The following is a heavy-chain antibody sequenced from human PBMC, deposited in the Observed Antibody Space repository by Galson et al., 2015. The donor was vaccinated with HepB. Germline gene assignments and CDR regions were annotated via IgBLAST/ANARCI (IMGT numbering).Heavy chain of an antibody. CDR2: IYSGGST. CDR1: GFTVSSNY. Sequence: SLRLSCAASGFTVSSNYMSWVRQAPGKGLEWVSVIYSGGSTYYADPVKGRFTISRDNSKNTLYLQMNSLRAEDTAVYYCARESTVEGSGFDYWGQGTLVTVSS. D-gene: IGHD4-23*01. V-gene: IGHV3-53*01. J-gene: IGHJ4*02. CDR3: ARESTVEGSGFDY.